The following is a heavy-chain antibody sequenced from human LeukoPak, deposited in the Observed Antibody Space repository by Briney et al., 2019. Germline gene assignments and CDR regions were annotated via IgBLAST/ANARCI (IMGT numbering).Heavy chain of an antibody. Sequence: PSETLSLTCTVSGGSISSYYWSWIRQPAGKGLEWIGRIYTSGSTNYNPSLKSRVTMSVDTSKNQFSLKLSSVTAADTAVYYCARDRRWELRDAFDIWGQGTIVTVSS. D-gene: IGHD1-26*01. CDR2: IYTSGST. J-gene: IGHJ3*02. V-gene: IGHV4-4*07. CDR3: ARDRRWELRDAFDI. CDR1: GGSISSYY.